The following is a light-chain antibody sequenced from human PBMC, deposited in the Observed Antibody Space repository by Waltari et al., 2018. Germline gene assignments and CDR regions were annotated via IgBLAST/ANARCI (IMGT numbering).Light chain of an antibody. V-gene: IGKV3-20*01. J-gene: IGKJ1*01. CDR2: EAS. Sequence: EIVLTQSPGTLSLSPGERATLSCRASQSVGKFLAWYQKKPGQAPRLLIYEASSRATGIPDRFSGSGFGTDFSLTISRLEPEDFAVYYCQHYVRLPVSFGQGTKVGIK. CDR1: QSVGKF. CDR3: QHYVRLPVS.